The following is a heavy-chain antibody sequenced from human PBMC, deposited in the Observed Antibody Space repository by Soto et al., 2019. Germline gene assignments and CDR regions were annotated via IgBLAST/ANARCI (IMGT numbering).Heavy chain of an antibody. J-gene: IGHJ4*01. CDR1: GFTFSSNS. CDR3: ARFVMGFAESNFXH. CDR2: ISDSAERI. Sequence: GGSLRLSCAASGFTFSSNSMSWVRQAPGEGLEWVSAISDSAERIFYVDSVKGRFTISRDNAKNSLYLQMSSLRAEDTAVYYCARFVMGFAESNFXHWGHGALVTVSS. D-gene: IGHD2-21*01. V-gene: IGHV3-23*01.